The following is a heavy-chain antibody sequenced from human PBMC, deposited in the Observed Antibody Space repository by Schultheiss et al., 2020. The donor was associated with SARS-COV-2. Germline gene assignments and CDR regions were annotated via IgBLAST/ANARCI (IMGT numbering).Heavy chain of an antibody. CDR1: GFTFSSYW. J-gene: IGHJ4*02. V-gene: IGHV3-74*01. CDR2: INRDGSST. D-gene: IGHD1-26*01. Sequence: GGSLRLSCAASGFTFSSYWMHWVRQAPGKGPVWVSRINRDGSSTSHADSVKGRFTISRDNAKNSLYLQMNSLRAEDTAVYYCARDRTGKVGATLPDYWGQGTLVTVSS. CDR3: ARDRTGKVGATLPDY.